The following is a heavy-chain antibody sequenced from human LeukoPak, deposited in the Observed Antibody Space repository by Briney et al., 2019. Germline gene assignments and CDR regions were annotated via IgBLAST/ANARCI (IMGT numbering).Heavy chain of an antibody. V-gene: IGHV3-48*03. CDR3: AKAFGGSYLIPFDY. Sequence: GGSLRLSCAASGFTFSSYEMNWVRQAPGKGLEWVSYISATTTFIYYADSVKGRFTISRDNAKNSLYLQMNSLRAEDMALYYCAKAFGGSYLIPFDYWGQGTLVTVSS. J-gene: IGHJ4*02. D-gene: IGHD1-26*01. CDR2: ISATTTFI. CDR1: GFTFSSYE.